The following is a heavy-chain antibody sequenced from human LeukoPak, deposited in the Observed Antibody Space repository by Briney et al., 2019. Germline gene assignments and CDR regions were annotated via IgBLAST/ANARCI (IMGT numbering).Heavy chain of an antibody. CDR1: GYSFTTYW. V-gene: IGHV5-51*01. CDR3: ARAWAPDAFDI. Sequence: GESLKISCKGSGYSFTTYWIGWVRQMPGKGLEWMGIIYPSDSDTRYSQSFQGQVIISADNSNSTAFLQWSSLKASDTAMYYCARAWAPDAFDIWGQGTMVTVPS. J-gene: IGHJ3*02. CDR2: IYPSDSDT.